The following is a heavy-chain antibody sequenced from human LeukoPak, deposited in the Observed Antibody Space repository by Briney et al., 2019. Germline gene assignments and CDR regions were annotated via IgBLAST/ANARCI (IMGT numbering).Heavy chain of an antibody. CDR2: ISSSSSYI. J-gene: IGHJ4*02. CDR1: GFTFSSYS. D-gene: IGHD5-18*01. Sequence: PGGSLRLSCAASGFTFSSYSMNWVRQAPGKGLEWVSSISSSSSYIYYADSVKGRFTISRDNSKNTLYLQMNSLRAEDTAVYYCAKSPRGYTYGHTEYYFDFWGQGTLVTVSS. V-gene: IGHV3-21*04. CDR3: AKSPRGYTYGHTEYYFDF.